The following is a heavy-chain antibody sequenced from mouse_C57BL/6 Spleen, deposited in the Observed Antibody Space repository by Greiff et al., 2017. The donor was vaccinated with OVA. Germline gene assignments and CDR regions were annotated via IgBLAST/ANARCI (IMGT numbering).Heavy chain of an antibody. CDR3: ASTVVARGYFDY. D-gene: IGHD1-1*01. J-gene: IGHJ2*01. V-gene: IGHV1-80*01. Sequence: QVHVKQSGAELVKPGASVKISCKASGYAFSSYWMNWVKQRPGKGLEWIGQIYPGDGDTNYNGKFKGKATLTADKSSSTAYMQLSSLTSEDSAVYFCASTVVARGYFDYWGQGTTRTVSS. CDR2: IYPGDGDT. CDR1: GYAFSSYW.